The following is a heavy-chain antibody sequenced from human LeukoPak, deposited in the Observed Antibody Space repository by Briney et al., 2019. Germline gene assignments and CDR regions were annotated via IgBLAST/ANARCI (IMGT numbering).Heavy chain of an antibody. CDR1: GYTFTSYG. Sequence: ASVKVSCKASGYTFTSYGISWVRRAPGQGLEWMGWISAYNGNTNYAQKLQGRVTMTTDTSTSTAYMELRSLRSDDTAVYYCARSITIFGVVPNDAFDIWGQGTMVTVSS. J-gene: IGHJ3*02. CDR3: ARSITIFGVVPNDAFDI. V-gene: IGHV1-18*01. D-gene: IGHD3-3*01. CDR2: ISAYNGNT.